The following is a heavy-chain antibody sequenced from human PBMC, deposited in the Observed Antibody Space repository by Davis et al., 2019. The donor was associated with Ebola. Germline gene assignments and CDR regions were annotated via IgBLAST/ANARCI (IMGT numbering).Heavy chain of an antibody. CDR3: ARGDYEYYFGY. CDR1: GYTFTTYG. Sequence: SVKVSCKASGYTFTTYGISWVRQAPGQGLEWMGGIIPIFGTANYAQKFQGRVTITADESTSTAYMELSSLRSEDTAVYYCARGDYEYYFGYWGQGTLVTVSS. CDR2: IIPIFGTA. D-gene: IGHD4-17*01. J-gene: IGHJ4*02. V-gene: IGHV1-69*13.